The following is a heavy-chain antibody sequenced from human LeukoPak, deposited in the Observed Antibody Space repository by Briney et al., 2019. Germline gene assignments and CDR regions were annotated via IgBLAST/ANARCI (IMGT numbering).Heavy chain of an antibody. CDR3: ARSLKEYSSDGDY. V-gene: IGHV4-34*01. CDR1: GGSFSVYY. Sequence: SETLSLTCAVYGGSFSVYYWSWIRQPPGKGLEWIGEINHSGSTNYNPSLKSRVTISVDTSKNQFSLKLSSVTAADTAVYYCARSLKEYSSDGDYWGQGTLVTVSS. D-gene: IGHD6-6*01. J-gene: IGHJ4*02. CDR2: INHSGST.